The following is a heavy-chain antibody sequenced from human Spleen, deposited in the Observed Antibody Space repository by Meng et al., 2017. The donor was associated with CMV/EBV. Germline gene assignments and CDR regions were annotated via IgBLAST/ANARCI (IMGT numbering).Heavy chain of an antibody. D-gene: IGHD2-2*01. CDR2: ISGGGGKT. CDR3: AKEVLDCDSTSCYYYYYYGMDV. Sequence: GGSLRLSCAASGFTFSSYAMNWVRQAPGKGLEWVSAISGGGGKTYYADAVKGRFTISRDNSKNTLFLQMNSLRAEDTAVYYCAKEVLDCDSTSCYYYYYYGMDVWGQGTTVTSP. CDR1: GFTFSSYA. J-gene: IGHJ6*02. V-gene: IGHV3-23*01.